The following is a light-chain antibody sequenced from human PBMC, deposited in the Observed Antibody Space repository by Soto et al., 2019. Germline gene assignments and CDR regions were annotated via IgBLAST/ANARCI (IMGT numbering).Light chain of an antibody. J-gene: IGKJ1*01. CDR3: QQNSYSPT. CDR1: QSVSSN. V-gene: IGKV3-15*01. CDR2: DSS. Sequence: EIVMTQSPATLSVSPGERATLSCRASQSVSSNLAWYQQKPGQAPRLLIYDSSTRTTGIPARFSGSGAGTEFTLTSRSLQYEDVAIYYCQQNSYSPTFGQGTKVEIK.